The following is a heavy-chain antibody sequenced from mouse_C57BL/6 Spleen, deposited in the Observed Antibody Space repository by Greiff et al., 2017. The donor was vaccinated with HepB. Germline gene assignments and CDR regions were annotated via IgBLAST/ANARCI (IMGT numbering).Heavy chain of an antibody. CDR2: IYPGNGDT. J-gene: IGHJ3*01. Sequence: QVQLKESGAELVRPGASVKMSCKASGYTFTSYNMHWVKQTPRQGLEWIGAIYPGNGDTSYNQKFKGKATLTVDKSSSTAYMQLSSLTSEDSAVYFCARRRDYDGGFAYWGQGTLVTVSA. CDR3: ARRRDYDGGFAY. D-gene: IGHD2-4*01. CDR1: GYTFTSYN. V-gene: IGHV1-12*01.